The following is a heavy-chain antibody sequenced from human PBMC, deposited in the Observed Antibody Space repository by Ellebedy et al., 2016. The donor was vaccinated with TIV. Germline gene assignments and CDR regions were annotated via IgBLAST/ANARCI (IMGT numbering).Heavy chain of an antibody. CDR3: TTDPSAGWGVYYYYGMDV. J-gene: IGHJ6*02. CDR1: GFTFSNAW. CDR2: IKSKTDGGTT. V-gene: IGHV3-15*07. D-gene: IGHD3-16*01. Sequence: GESLKISCAASGFTFSNAWMNWVRQAPGKGLEWVGRIKSKTDGGTTDYAAPVKGRFTISRDDSKNTLYLQMNSLKTEDTAVYYCTTDPSAGWGVYYYYGMDVWGQGTTVTVSS.